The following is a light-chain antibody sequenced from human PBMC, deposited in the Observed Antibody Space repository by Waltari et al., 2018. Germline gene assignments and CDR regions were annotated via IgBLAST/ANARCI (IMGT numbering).Light chain of an antibody. CDR1: SSNIGSNS. J-gene: IGLJ1*01. V-gene: IGLV1-47*01. CDR3: ATWDDSLGGFYV. CDR2: ASD. Sequence: QSVLTQSSPTSGTPGQRVSISCSGTSSNIGSNSVYWYQHLPGAAPKLLIYASDQRASGLPARFSGSKSGTSASLAISGRRSEDEADYYCATWDDSLGGFYVFGTGTKVTVL.